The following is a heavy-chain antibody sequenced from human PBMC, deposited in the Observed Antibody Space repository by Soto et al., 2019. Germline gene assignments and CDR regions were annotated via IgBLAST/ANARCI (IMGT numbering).Heavy chain of an antibody. CDR3: ARESEDLTSNFDY. CDR2: ISSTTNYI. J-gene: IGHJ4*02. V-gene: IGHV3-21*06. CDR1: GFTFTRYS. Sequence: GGSLRLSCAASGFTFTRYSMNWVRQAPGKGLEWVSSISSTTNYIYYGDSMKGRFTISRDNAKNSLYLEMNSLRAEDTAVYYCARESEDLTSNFDYWGQVTLVTVSS.